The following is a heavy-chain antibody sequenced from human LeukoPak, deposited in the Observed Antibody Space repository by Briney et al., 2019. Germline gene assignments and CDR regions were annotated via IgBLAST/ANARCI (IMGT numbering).Heavy chain of an antibody. CDR2: IYHSGST. D-gene: IGHD3-16*02. V-gene: IGHV4-4*02. J-gene: IGHJ4*02. Sequence: PSETLSLTCAVSGGSISSSNWWSWVRQPPGKGLEWIGEIYHSGSTNYNPSLKSRVTISVDTSKNQFSLKLSSVTAADTAVYYCARYDVWGSYRAFDYWGQGTLVTVSS. CDR3: ARYDVWGSYRAFDY. CDR1: GGSISSSNW.